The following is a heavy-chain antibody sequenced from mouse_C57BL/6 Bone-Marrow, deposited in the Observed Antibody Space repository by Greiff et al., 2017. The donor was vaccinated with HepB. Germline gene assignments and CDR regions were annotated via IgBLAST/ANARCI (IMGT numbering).Heavy chain of an antibody. CDR3: ARQGVYDYVGGYYAMDY. CDR1: EYEFPSHD. Sequence: EVHLVESGGGLVQPGESLKLSCESNEYEFPSHDMSWVRKTPEKRLELVAAINSDGGRTYYPDTMERRFIISRDNTKKTLYLQMSSLRSEDTALYYCARQGVYDYVGGYYAMDYWGQGTSVTVSS. D-gene: IGHD2-4*01. CDR2: INSDGGRT. J-gene: IGHJ4*01. V-gene: IGHV5-2*01.